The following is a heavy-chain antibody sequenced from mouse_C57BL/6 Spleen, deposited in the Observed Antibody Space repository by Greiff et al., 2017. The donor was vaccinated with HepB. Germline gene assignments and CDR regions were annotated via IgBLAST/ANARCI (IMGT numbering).Heavy chain of an antibody. CDR2: ISYSGST. D-gene: IGHD2-5*01. Sequence: EVQLQQSGPGMVKPSQSLSLTCTVTGYSITSGYDWHWIRHFPGNKLEWMGYISYSGSTNYNPSLKSRISITHDTSKNHFFLKLNSVTTEDTATYYCARGSNSWFAYWGQGTLVTVSA. CDR3: ARGSNSWFAY. J-gene: IGHJ3*01. CDR1: GYSITSGYD. V-gene: IGHV3-1*01.